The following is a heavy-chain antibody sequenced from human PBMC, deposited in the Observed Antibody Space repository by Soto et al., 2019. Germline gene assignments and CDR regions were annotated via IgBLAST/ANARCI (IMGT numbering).Heavy chain of an antibody. D-gene: IGHD2-15*01. J-gene: IGHJ3*02. Sequence: PGVSLRLSCAASGFTFSCSAMHWVRQASGKGLEWVGRIRSKANSYATAYAASVKGRFTISRDDSKNTAYLQMNSLKTEDTAVYYCTRHVRXLGYCSGGSCYIDAFDIWGQGTMVTVSS. V-gene: IGHV3-73*01. CDR3: TRHVRXLGYCSGGSCYIDAFDI. CDR1: GFTFSCSA. CDR2: IRSKANSYAT.